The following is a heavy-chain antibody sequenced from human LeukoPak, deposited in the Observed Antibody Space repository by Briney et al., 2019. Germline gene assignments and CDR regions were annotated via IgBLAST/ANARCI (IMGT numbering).Heavy chain of an antibody. V-gene: IGHV4-34*01. CDR3: ARDRGRGYSSSWYPVNWFDP. J-gene: IGHJ5*02. CDR1: DGSFSGYY. Sequence: SETLSLTCAVYDGSFSGYYCSWIRQPPGKGLEWIGEINHSGSANYNPSLKSRVTIFLDTSKNQFSLKLSSVTAADTAVYYCARDRGRGYSSSWYPVNWFDPWGQGTLVTVSS. D-gene: IGHD6-13*01. CDR2: INHSGSA.